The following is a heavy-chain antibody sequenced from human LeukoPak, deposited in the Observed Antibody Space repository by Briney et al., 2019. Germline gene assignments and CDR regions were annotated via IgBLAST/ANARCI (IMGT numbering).Heavy chain of an antibody. CDR1: GGSFSGYY. D-gene: IGHD3-3*01. CDR2: INHSGST. J-gene: IGHJ4*02. Sequence: PSETLSLTCAVYGGSFSGYYWSWIRQPPGKGLEWIGEINHSGSTDYNPSLKSRVTISVDTSKNQFSLKLSSVTAADTAVYYCARGGSQYYDFWSGYDWGQGTLVTVSS. V-gene: IGHV4-34*01. CDR3: ARGGSQYYDFWSGYD.